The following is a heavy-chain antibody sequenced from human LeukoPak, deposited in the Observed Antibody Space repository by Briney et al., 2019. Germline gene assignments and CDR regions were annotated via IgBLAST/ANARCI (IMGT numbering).Heavy chain of an antibody. D-gene: IGHD6-13*01. V-gene: IGHV3-11*01. J-gene: IGHJ6*02. CDR3: ARDLLAAAGTPLLGYGMDV. CDR1: GFTFSDYY. CDR2: ISVSGSPT. Sequence: GGSLRLSCAASGFTFSDYYMSWIRQAPGKGLEWVSYISVSGSPTYYADSVKGRFTISRDNAKNSLYLQMNSLRAEDTAVYYCARDLLAAAGTPLLGYGMDVWGQGTTVTVSS.